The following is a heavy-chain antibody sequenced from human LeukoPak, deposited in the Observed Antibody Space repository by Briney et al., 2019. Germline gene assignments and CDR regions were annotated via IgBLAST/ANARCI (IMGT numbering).Heavy chain of an antibody. V-gene: IGHV3-21*01. CDR1: GLTFSSYS. CDR2: ISSSSSYI. D-gene: IGHD6-19*01. Sequence: GGSLRLSCAASGLTFSSYSMNWVRQAPGKGLEWVSSISSSSSYIYYEDSVKGRFTISRDNAKNSLYLQMNSLRAEDTAVYYCARALSPHSSGWYSDYWGQGTLVTVSS. CDR3: ARALSPHSSGWYSDY. J-gene: IGHJ4*02.